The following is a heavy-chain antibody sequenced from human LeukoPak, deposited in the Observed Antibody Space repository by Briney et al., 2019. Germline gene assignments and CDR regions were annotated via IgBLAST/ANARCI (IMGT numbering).Heavy chain of an antibody. V-gene: IGHV3-48*01. CDR3: ARDGYDFWSDYPTTLDY. Sequence: GGSLRLSCAVSGFNFSTYNMNWVRQAPGEGLEWVSYISTSSRTIYYADSVKGRFTISRDNAKNSLYLQMNSLRAEDTAEYYCARDGYDFWSDYPTTLDYWGQGTLVTVSS. D-gene: IGHD3-3*01. CDR1: GFNFSTYN. CDR2: ISTSSRTI. J-gene: IGHJ4*02.